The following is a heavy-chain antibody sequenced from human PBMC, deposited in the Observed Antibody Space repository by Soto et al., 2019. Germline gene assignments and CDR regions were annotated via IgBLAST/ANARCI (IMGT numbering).Heavy chain of an antibody. CDR2: IYYSGST. V-gene: IGHV4-59*11. J-gene: IGHJ4*02. CDR3: ARDDYGDMLLDY. Sequence: TLSLTCYVNRGSIPSHYLRWFRQPPGKGLEWIGYIYYSGSTNYNPSLKSRVTISVDTSKNQFSLKLSSVTAADTAVYYCARDDYGDMLLDYWGQGTLVTVS. D-gene: IGHD4-17*01. CDR1: RGSIPSHY.